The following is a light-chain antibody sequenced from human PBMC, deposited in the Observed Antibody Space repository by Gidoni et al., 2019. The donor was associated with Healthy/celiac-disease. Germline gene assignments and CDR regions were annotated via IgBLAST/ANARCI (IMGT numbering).Light chain of an antibody. V-gene: IGLV2-23*02. J-gene: IGLJ2*01. Sequence: QSALPQPASESGSPGQSITISCTGTSTDVGSYNLVAWYQQHPGNAPKLMIYEVSKRPAGVSNRFSGSKSGNTSSLTISGLQAEDDADYYFCSYAGSSTVVFGGGTKLTVL. CDR3: CSYAGSSTVV. CDR1: STDVGSYNL. CDR2: EVS.